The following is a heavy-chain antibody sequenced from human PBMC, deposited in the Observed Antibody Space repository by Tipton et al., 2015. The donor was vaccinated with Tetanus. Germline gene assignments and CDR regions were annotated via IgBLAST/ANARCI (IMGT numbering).Heavy chain of an antibody. CDR1: GFTFSSYS. V-gene: IGHV3-21*01. Sequence: SLRLPCAASGFTFSSYSMNWVRQAPGKGLEWVSSISSSSSYIYYADSVKGRFTISRDNAKNSLYLQMNSLRAEDTAVYYCARDRGGRIDAFDIWGQGTMVTVSS. J-gene: IGHJ3*02. D-gene: IGHD3-16*01. CDR2: ISSSSSYI. CDR3: ARDRGGRIDAFDI.